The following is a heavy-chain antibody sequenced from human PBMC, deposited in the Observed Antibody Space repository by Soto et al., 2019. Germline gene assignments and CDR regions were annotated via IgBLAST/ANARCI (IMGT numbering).Heavy chain of an antibody. Sequence: GASVKVSCKASGGTFSSYAISWVRQAPGQGLEWMGGIIPIFGTANYAQKFQGRVTITADESTSTAYMELCSLRSEDTAVYYCASSTYYDFWSGSPKPNWFDPWGQGTLVTVSS. D-gene: IGHD3-3*01. CDR3: ASSTYYDFWSGSPKPNWFDP. J-gene: IGHJ5*02. CDR2: IIPIFGTA. V-gene: IGHV1-69*13. CDR1: GGTFSSYA.